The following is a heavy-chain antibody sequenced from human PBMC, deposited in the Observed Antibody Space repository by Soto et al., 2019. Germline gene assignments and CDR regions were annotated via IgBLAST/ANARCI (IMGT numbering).Heavy chain of an antibody. D-gene: IGHD6-13*01. Sequence: GASVKVSCKASGYTFTSYYMHWVRQAPGQGLEWMGIINPRGGSTSYAQKFQDRVTMTRDTSTSTVYMELSSLRSEDTAVYYCARGSPYSSSWPSLYYYYYYGMDVWGQGTTVTVSS. V-gene: IGHV1-46*01. CDR1: GYTFTSYY. CDR2: INPRGGST. CDR3: ARGSPYSSSWPSLYYYYYYGMDV. J-gene: IGHJ6*02.